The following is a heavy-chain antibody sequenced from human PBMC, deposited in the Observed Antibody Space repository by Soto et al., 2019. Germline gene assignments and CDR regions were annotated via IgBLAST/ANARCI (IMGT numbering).Heavy chain of an antibody. D-gene: IGHD4-17*01. CDR3: ARDYGDAFDI. CDR1: GYTFTGYY. J-gene: IGHJ3*02. Sequence: QVQLVQSGAEVQKPGASVKVSCKASGYTFTGYYMHWVRQAPGQGLEWMGWINPNSGGTNYAQEFRGRVTLTRDTSISTAYMELGRLRSDDTALYYCARDYGDAFDIWGQGTMVTVSS. CDR2: INPNSGGT. V-gene: IGHV1-2*02.